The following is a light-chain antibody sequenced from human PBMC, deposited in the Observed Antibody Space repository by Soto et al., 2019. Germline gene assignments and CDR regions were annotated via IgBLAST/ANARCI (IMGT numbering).Light chain of an antibody. CDR3: QVWDRSIDQVI. J-gene: IGLJ2*01. Sequence: SYELTQPPSVSVAPGQTASITCGGNNIGSESVHWYQQKPGQAPVVVVYDDRDRPSGIPDRFSGSNSGNTATLTISRVEDGDEADYYCQVWDRSIDQVIFGGGTKVTVL. CDR2: DDR. V-gene: IGLV3-21*02. CDR1: NIGSES.